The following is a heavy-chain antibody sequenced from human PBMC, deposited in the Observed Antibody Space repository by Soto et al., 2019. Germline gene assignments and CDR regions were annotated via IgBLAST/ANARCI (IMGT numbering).Heavy chain of an antibody. CDR1: GFTFSSYA. Sequence: LRLSCAASGFTFSSYAMSWVRQAPGKGLEWVSAISGSGGSTYYADSVKGRFTISRDNSKNTLYLQMNSLRAEDTAVYYCAKLPFRTHIAVVPGPFFDYWGQGTLVTVSS. J-gene: IGHJ4*02. CDR3: AKLPFRTHIAVVPGPFFDY. CDR2: ISGSGGST. D-gene: IGHD6-19*01. V-gene: IGHV3-23*01.